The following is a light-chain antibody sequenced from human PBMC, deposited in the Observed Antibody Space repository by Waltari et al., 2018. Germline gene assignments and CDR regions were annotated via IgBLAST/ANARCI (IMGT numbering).Light chain of an antibody. CDR2: DVS. J-gene: IGKJ2*01. V-gene: IGKV3-11*01. CDR1: QSVSSY. CDR3: QERSDSPPT. Sequence: EIVLTQSPATLSLSPGERATLSCRASQSVSSYLAWYQQKPGQAPRLLIYDVSNRATGIPARFSGSGSGTDFTLTISSLEPEDFAVYYCQERSDSPPTFGQGTKLEIK.